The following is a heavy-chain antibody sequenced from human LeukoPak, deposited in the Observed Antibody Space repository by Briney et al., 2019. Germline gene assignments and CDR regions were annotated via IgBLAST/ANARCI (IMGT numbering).Heavy chain of an antibody. CDR2: INPNSGGT. V-gene: IGHV1-2*02. D-gene: IGHD3-22*01. CDR1: GYTFTGYY. CDR3: AREGYYYDSSGYYLC. J-gene: IGHJ4*02. Sequence: GASVKVSCKASGYTFTGYYMHWVRQAPGQGLEWMGWINPNSGGTNYAQKFQGRVTMTRDTSISTAYMELSRLRSDDTAVCYCAREGYYYDSSGYYLCWGQGTLVTVSS.